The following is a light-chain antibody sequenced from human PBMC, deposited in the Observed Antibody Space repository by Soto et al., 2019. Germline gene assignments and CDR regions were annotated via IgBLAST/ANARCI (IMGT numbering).Light chain of an antibody. J-gene: IGKJ2*01. CDR3: QQYNNWPPRT. Sequence: EIVMTQSPATLSVSPGERATLSCRASQSVSSNLAWYQQKPGQAPRLLIYDASTRATDIPARFSGSGSGTEFTLTISSLQSEDFAVYYCQQYNNWPPRTFGQGTKLEIK. CDR2: DAS. V-gene: IGKV3-15*01. CDR1: QSVSSN.